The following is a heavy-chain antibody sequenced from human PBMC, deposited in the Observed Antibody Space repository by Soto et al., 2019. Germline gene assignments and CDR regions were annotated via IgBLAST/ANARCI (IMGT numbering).Heavy chain of an antibody. CDR1: GYTFTSYG. J-gene: IGHJ4*02. D-gene: IGHD6-13*01. CDR2: ISAYNGNT. V-gene: IGHV1-18*01. CDR3: ARESTRSCHDY. Sequence: QVQLVQSGAEVKKPGASVKVSCKASGYTFTSYGISWVRQAPGQGLEWMGWISAYNGNTNYAQKLQGRVTMTTDTSTSTDYMEMRSLRSDDTGVYYCARESTRSCHDYWGQVTMVTVSS.